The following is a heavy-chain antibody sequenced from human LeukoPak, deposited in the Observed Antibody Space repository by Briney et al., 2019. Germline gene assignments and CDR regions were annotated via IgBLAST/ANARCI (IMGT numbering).Heavy chain of an antibody. CDR2: ISAYNGNT. CDR3: ARRGDPDYGGKVSLD. D-gene: IGHD4-23*01. V-gene: IGHV1-18*01. J-gene: IGHJ4*02. CDR1: GYIFTDYG. Sequence: ASVKVSCKASGYIFTDYGITWVRQAPGQGLEWMGWISAYNGNTNYALKFQDRVTMTTDTSTSTAYMELRSLRSDDTAVYYCARRGDPDYGGKVSLDWGQGTLVTVSS.